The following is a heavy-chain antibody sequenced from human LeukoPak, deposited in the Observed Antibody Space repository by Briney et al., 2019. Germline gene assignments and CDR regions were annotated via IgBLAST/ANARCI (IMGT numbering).Heavy chain of an antibody. J-gene: IGHJ6*02. CDR2: IIWNSGSI. V-gene: IGHV3-9*01. D-gene: IGHD3-10*01. CDR3: AKAQSVLIWNGMDV. CDR1: GFTFDDYA. Sequence: GGSLRLSCAASGFTFDDYAMHWVRQAPGKGVEWVSGIIWNSGSIGYADSVKGRLTISIDNAKNSLYLQMNSLRAEDTALYYCAKAQSVLIWNGMDVWGQGTTVTVSS.